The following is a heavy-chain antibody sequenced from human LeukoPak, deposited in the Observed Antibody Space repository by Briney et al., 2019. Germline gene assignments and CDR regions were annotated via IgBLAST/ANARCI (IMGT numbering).Heavy chain of an antibody. Sequence: GGSLRLSCAASGFTFSSYAMHWVRQAPGKGLEWVAVISYDGSNKYYADSVKGRSTISRDNSKNTLYLQMNSLRAEDTAVYYCAGDIAVAGARGAFDIWGQGTMVTVSS. CDR3: AGDIAVAGARGAFDI. D-gene: IGHD6-19*01. V-gene: IGHV3-30-3*01. CDR2: ISYDGSNK. CDR1: GFTFSSYA. J-gene: IGHJ3*02.